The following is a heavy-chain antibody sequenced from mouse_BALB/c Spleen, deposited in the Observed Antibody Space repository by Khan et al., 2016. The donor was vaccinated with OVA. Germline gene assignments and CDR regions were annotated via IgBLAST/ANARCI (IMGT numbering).Heavy chain of an antibody. CDR1: GYTFTSYW. D-gene: IGHD4-1*01. V-gene: IGHV1-5*01. CDR3: TRMNWDVAWVAY. J-gene: IGHJ3*01. CDR2: IYPGNTDT. Sequence: EVQLQQSGTVLARPGASVKMSCKASGYTFTSYWMHWVKQRPGQGLEWIGDIYPGNTDTNYNQKFKGKAKLTAVTSTNTAYMELSSLTNEDSAVYYCTRMNWDVAWVAYWGQGTLVTVSS.